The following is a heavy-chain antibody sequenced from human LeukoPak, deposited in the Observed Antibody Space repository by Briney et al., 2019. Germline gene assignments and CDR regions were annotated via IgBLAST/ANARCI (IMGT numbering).Heavy chain of an antibody. Sequence: GGSLRLSCAASGFSFSDHYMSWIRQAPGKGLEGVSYISSSRSFTNYADSVKGRFTISRDTAKNSLYLQMNSLRAEDTAVYYCARDKGSGSSFDYWGQGTLVTVSS. CDR3: ARDKGSGSSFDY. CDR1: GFSFSDHY. D-gene: IGHD3-10*01. CDR2: ISSSRSFT. V-gene: IGHV3-11*05. J-gene: IGHJ4*02.